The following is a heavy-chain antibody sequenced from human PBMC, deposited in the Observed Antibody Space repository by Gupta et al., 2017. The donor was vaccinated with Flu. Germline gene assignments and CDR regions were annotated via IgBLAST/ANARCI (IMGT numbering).Heavy chain of an antibody. CDR3: ARVVAGDYLNYFDY. Sequence: QVQLQESGPGLVKPSETLSLTCAVSGYSISSGYFWGWIRQPPGKGLEWIGSVYRSGINHYNPSLKSRVTISLDTSNNHVSLNLRSATAADTAVYYCARVVAGDYLNYFDYWGQGTPVTVSS. V-gene: IGHV4-38-2*01. D-gene: IGHD4-17*01. J-gene: IGHJ4*02. CDR1: GYSISSGYF. CDR2: VYRSGIN.